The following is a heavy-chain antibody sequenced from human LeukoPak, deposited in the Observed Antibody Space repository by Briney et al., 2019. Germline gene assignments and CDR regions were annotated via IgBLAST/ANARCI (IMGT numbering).Heavy chain of an antibody. J-gene: IGHJ4*02. CDR1: GGSFSGYY. D-gene: IGHD3-10*01. V-gene: IGHV4-34*01. Sequence: SETLSLTCAVYGGSFSGYYWSWIRQPPGKGLQWIVEINHSGSTNYNPSHKSRVTISVDTSTNKFSLKLSCVTAAQTAVYYCAREGYGSGSYYDYWGQGTLVTVSS. CDR2: INHSGST. CDR3: AREGYGSGSYYDY.